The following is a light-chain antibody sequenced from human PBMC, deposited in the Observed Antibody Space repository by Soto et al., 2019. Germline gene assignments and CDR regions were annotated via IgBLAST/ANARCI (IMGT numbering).Light chain of an antibody. CDR1: SSDVGGYNF. CDR2: DVN. V-gene: IGLV2-14*03. Sequence: QSALTQPASVSGSPGQSITISCTGTSSDVGGYNFVSWYQQHPGKVPKLMIFDVNRRPSGVSDRFSGSKSGNTASLTISRLQAEDEGDYYCCSYTSSSTHVFGSGTKVTVL. J-gene: IGLJ1*01. CDR3: CSYTSSSTHV.